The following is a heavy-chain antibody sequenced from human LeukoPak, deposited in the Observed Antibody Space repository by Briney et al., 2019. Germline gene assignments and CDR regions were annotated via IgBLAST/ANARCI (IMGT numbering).Heavy chain of an antibody. D-gene: IGHD4-17*01. CDR3: ARGTPPPGPDNWGDYVSFVGSFDY. V-gene: IGHV3-48*02. CDR1: GFTFSTYS. Sequence: GGSPRLSCAASGFTFSTYSMNWVRQAPGRGLEWVSYISSSSSTMYYADSVKGRFTISRDNAKNSLYLQMNSLRDEDTAVYYCARGTPPPGPDNWGDYVSFVGSFDYWGQGTLITVSS. CDR2: ISSSSSTM. J-gene: IGHJ4*02.